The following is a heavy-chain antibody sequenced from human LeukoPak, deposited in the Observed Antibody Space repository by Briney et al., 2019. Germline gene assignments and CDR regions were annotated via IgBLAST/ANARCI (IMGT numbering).Heavy chain of an antibody. J-gene: IGHJ2*01. V-gene: IGHV4-30-4*08. Sequence: PSETVSLTCTVSGDSISSADYYWTWIRQPPGKGLELVGFIYYSGSTKYNPSLKSRVTISAATSKTQFSLRLSYATAADTAVYYCARIRRPHWYLDLWGRGTLVTVSS. CDR1: GDSISSADYY. CDR3: ARIRRPHWYLDL. CDR2: IYYSGST. D-gene: IGHD3-3*01.